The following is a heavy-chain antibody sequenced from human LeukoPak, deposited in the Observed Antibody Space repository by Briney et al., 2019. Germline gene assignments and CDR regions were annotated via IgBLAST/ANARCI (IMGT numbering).Heavy chain of an antibody. J-gene: IGHJ4*02. CDR3: ARVRTTLYGSGYHYFDY. CDR2: IYYSGST. V-gene: IGHV4-30-4*01. Sequence: SETLSLTCTVSGGSISSGDYYWSWIRQPPGKGLEWIGYIYYSGSTYYNPSLKSRVTISVDTSKNQFSPKLSSVTAADTAVYYCARVRTTLYGSGYHYFDYWGQGTLVTVSS. CDR1: GGSISSGDYY. D-gene: IGHD2-15*01.